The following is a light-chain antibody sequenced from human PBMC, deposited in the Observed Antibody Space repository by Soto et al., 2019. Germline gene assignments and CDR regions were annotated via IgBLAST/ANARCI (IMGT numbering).Light chain of an antibody. Sequence: QSALTQPASASESPGQSVTISCTGSGSDVGGHNHVSWYQQHPGEVPKLIIYEVSERPSGVPDRFSGSKSGNTASLTVSGPEADDESDYYCCSYVAGDSWVFGGGTKVTVL. J-gene: IGLJ3*02. CDR3: CSYVAGDSWV. CDR1: GSDVGGHNH. CDR2: EVS. V-gene: IGLV2-8*01.